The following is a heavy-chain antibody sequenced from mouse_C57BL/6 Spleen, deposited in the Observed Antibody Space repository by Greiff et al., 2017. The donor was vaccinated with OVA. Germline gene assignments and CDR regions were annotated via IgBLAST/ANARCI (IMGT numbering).Heavy chain of an antibody. Sequence: EVKVVESGGGLVKPGGSLKLSCAASGFTFSSYAMSWVRQTPEKRLEWVATISDGGSYTYYPDNVKGRFTISRDNAKNNLYLQMSHLKSEDTAMYYCARRQGYSYYAMDYWGQGTSVTVSS. CDR2: ISDGGSYT. J-gene: IGHJ4*01. CDR1: GFTFSSYA. V-gene: IGHV5-4*03. CDR3: ARRQGYSYYAMDY. D-gene: IGHD3-2*02.